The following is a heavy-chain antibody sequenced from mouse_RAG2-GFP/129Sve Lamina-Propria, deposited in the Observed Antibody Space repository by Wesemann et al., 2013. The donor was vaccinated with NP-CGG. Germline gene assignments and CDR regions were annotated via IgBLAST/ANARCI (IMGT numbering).Heavy chain of an antibody. D-gene: IGHD2-5*01. CDR2: GST. Sequence: GSTYYNEKFKGKATLTADKSSSTAYMQLSSLTSEDSAVYFCARRNYSNVWFAYWGQGTLVTVSA. J-gene: IGHJ3*01. V-gene: IGHV1-77*01. CDR3: ARRNYSNVWFAY.